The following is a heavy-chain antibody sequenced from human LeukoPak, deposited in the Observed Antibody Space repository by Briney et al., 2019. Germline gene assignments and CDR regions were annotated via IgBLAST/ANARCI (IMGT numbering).Heavy chain of an antibody. J-gene: IGHJ4*02. CDR3: ARRRGSDNYYDSGPFDY. Sequence: ASVKVSCKASGYTFTSYDINWVRQATGQGLEWMGWMNPNTGNTGYVQKFQGRVTMTRSTSISTAYMELSSLRSEDTAMYYCARRRGSDNYYDSGPFDYWGQGTLVTVSS. CDR1: GYTFTSYD. CDR2: MNPNTGNT. D-gene: IGHD3-22*01. V-gene: IGHV1-8*01.